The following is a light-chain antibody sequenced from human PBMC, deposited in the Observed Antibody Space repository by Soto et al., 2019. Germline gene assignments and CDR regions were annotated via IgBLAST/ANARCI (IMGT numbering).Light chain of an antibody. CDR2: SND. J-gene: IGLJ3*02. CDR1: SSNIGTSS. CDR3: AAWDDGLNGVV. V-gene: IGLV1-44*01. Sequence: QAVVTQPPSASGTPGQRVTISCSGGSSNIGTSSVNWYQQLPGTAPKLLMFSNDQRPSGVTDRFSGSKSGTSASLAISGLQSGDEADYYCAAWDDGLNGVVFGGGTKLTVL.